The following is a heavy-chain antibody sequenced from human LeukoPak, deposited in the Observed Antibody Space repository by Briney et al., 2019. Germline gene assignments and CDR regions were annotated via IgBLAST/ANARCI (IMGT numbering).Heavy chain of an antibody. CDR1: GFTFDDYA. D-gene: IGHD3-10*01. CDR2: ISWKSGSI. J-gene: IGHJ4*02. V-gene: IGHV3-9*01. Sequence: GGSLRLSCAASGFTFDDYAMHWVRQAPGKGLEWVSGISWKSGSIGYADSVKGRFTISRDNAKNSLYLQMNSLRAEDTALYYCAKDTGLWGQGTLVTVSS. CDR3: AKDTGL.